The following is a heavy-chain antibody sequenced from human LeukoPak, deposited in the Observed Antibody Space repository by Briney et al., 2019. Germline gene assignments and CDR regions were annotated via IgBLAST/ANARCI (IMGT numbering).Heavy chain of an antibody. J-gene: IGHJ4*02. V-gene: IGHV3-74*01. CDR3: ARSSGLYYGDYDY. CDR2: IKGDGNT. Sequence: GGSLRLSCAASGFTFSSYWMHWVRQAPGKGLVWVSRIKGDGNTNYADSVKGRFTISRDNAKNSLYLQMNSLRAEDTAVYYCARSSGLYYGDYDYWGQGTLVTVSS. D-gene: IGHD4-17*01. CDR1: GFTFSSYW.